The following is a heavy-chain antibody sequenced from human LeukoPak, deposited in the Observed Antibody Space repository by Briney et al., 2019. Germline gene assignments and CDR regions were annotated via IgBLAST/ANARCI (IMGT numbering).Heavy chain of an antibody. V-gene: IGHV3-23*01. D-gene: IGHD3-3*01. CDR3: ASDYDFKTNWFDP. J-gene: IGHJ5*02. CDR2: ISGSGGST. Sequence: QPGGSLRLSCAASGFTFSSYAMSWVRQAPGKGLEWVSAISGSGGSTYYADSVKGRFTISRDNAKNSLYLQMNSLRAEDTAVYYCASDYDFKTNWFDPWGQGTLVTVSS. CDR1: GFTFSSYA.